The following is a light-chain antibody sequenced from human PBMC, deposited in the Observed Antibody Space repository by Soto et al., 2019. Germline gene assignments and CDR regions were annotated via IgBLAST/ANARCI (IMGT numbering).Light chain of an antibody. V-gene: IGKV3-20*01. CDR1: QSVTNNY. CDR2: GAS. CDR3: QQYDSPWT. Sequence: EIVLTQSPGTLSLSPGERATLSCRASQSVTNNYLAWYQHKSGRAPRLLINGASSRATGIPDRFSGSGSGTDFTLTISRLEPEDFAVYYCQQYDSPWTFGQGTRWIS. J-gene: IGKJ1*01.